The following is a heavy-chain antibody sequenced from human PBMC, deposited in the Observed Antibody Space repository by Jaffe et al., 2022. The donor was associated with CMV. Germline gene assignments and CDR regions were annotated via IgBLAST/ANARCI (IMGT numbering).Heavy chain of an antibody. D-gene: IGHD3-10*01. CDR1: GYTFTGYY. J-gene: IGHJ3*01. CDR2: INPNTGST. Sequence: QVQLVQSGAEVKKPGASVKVSCKASGYTFTGYYLHWVRQAPGQGLEWMGWINPNTGSTNYAQKFQDWVTMTRDTSITTVYMDLSRLRSNDTAVYYCARGLFGEDALDFWGQGTMVTVSS. V-gene: IGHV1-2*04. CDR3: ARGLFGEDALDF.